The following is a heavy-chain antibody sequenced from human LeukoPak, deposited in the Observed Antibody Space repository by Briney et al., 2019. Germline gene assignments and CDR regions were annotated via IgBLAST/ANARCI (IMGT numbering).Heavy chain of an antibody. V-gene: IGHV1-2*04. CDR3: ARGTAPNYYDNPYFDY. CDR2: INPNSGGT. J-gene: IGHJ4*02. Sequence: ASVKVSCKASGYTFTGYYMHWVRQAPGQGLEWMGWINPNSGGTNYAQKFQGWVTMTRDTSISTAYMELSRLRSDDTAVYYCARGTAPNYYDNPYFDYWGQGTLVTVSS. D-gene: IGHD3-22*01. CDR1: GYTFTGYY.